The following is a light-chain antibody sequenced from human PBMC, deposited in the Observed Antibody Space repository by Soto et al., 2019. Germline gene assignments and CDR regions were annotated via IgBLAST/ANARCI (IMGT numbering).Light chain of an antibody. CDR3: QKSFTTPLT. V-gene: IGKV1-39*01. CDR1: QSIGGF. Sequence: DIQITQSPSSLSASVGEIVTITCRASQSIGGFLNWHQQKPGKAPNVLINVASTLRSGVKSRFSGSGSGTDFNLTINSLQPEDFATYFCQKSFTTPLTCGGGPTGAIK. J-gene: IGKJ4*01. CDR2: VAS.